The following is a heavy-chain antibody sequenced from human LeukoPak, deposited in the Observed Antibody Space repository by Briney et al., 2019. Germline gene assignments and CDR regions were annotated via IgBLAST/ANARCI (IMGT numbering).Heavy chain of an antibody. Sequence: GGSLRLSCAASGFSFSDAALHWVRQASGKGLEWVGRIRPKTTNYATAYAGPVAGRFTGSRDDSKNTAYLQMNDRRTEDTAVYYCIRHLIVSWGQGTLVTVSS. CDR3: IRHLIVS. V-gene: IGHV3-73*01. J-gene: IGHJ4*02. CDR1: GFSFSDAA. CDR2: IRPKTTNYAT.